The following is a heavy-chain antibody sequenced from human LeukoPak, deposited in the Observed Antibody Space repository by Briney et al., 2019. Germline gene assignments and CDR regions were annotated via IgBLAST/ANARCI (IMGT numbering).Heavy chain of an antibody. CDR1: GFTFSDYT. J-gene: IGHJ3*02. D-gene: IGHD4-17*01. CDR2: ISSGGTYK. V-gene: IGHV3-21*01. CDR3: ARPTTVTTISADAFDI. Sequence: SGGSLRLSCAASGFTFSDYTMNWVRQAPGKGLEWVSSISSGGTYKYYADSVKGRFTISRDNAQNSLYLQMNSLRAEDSSVYYCARPTTVTTISADAFDIWGQGTMVTVSS.